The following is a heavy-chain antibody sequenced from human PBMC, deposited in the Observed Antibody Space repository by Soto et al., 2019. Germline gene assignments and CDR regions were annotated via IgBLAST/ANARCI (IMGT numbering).Heavy chain of an antibody. V-gene: IGHV3-74*01. Sequence: EAQLVESGGGLVQPGGSRRLSCAASGFTFSSYWMHWVRQAPGKGLVWVSRIKTDGSSTNYADSVKGRFTISRDNAKNTLYLEMNSLTDVDTAVYYCARGVPNHYGFDLWGQGTMVTVSS. CDR3: ARGVPNHYGFDL. J-gene: IGHJ3*01. CDR2: IKTDGSST. D-gene: IGHD4-17*01. CDR1: GFTFSSYW.